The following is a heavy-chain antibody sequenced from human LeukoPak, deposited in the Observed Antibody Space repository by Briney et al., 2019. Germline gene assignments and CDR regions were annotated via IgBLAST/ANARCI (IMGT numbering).Heavy chain of an antibody. CDR1: GFTFSSYA. CDR3: AKPTYYYDSSGYYRPIYYFDY. Sequence: AGGSLRLSCAASGFTFSSYAMSWVRQAPGKGLEWVSAISGSGGSTYYADSVKGRFTISRDNSKNTLYLQMNSLRAEDTAVYYCAKPTYYYDSSGYYRPIYYFDYWGQGTLVTVPS. D-gene: IGHD3-22*01. V-gene: IGHV3-23*01. CDR2: ISGSGGST. J-gene: IGHJ4*02.